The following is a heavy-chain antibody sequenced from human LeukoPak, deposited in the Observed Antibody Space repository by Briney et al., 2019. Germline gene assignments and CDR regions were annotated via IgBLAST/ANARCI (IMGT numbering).Heavy chain of an antibody. V-gene: IGHV4-4*07. CDR3: ARDFYASGFYFWFDP. CDR1: GGSISNYY. J-gene: IGHJ5*02. CDR2: ISPSGTT. D-gene: IGHD2/OR15-2a*01. Sequence: SETLSLTCTVSGGSISNYYWSWIRQPAGKGLEWIGRISPSGTTHYNPSLGSRVTMSVDTSKNYFSLRLSSVTAADTAVYYCARDFYASGFYFWFDPWGQGMLVTVSS.